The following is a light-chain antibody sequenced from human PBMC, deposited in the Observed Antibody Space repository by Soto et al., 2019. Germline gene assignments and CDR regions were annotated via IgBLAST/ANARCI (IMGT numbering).Light chain of an antibody. CDR1: SSDVGGYNY. CDR3: SSYTSSSTVV. V-gene: IGLV2-14*01. CDR2: EVS. Sequence: QSVMTQPAWVSGSPGQSITISCTGTSSDVGGYNYVSWYQQHPGKAPKLMIYEVSNRPSGVSNRFSGSRSGNTASLTISGLQAEDEADYYCSSYTSSSTVVFGGGTKVTVL. J-gene: IGLJ2*01.